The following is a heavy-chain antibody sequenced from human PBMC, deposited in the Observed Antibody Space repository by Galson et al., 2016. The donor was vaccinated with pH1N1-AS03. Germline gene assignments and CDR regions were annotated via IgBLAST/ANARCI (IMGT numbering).Heavy chain of an antibody. CDR2: IKSSSDGGTT. CDR3: ATRPPPYGDYALDF. V-gene: IGHV3-15*01. Sequence: SLRLSCAASGLSFSKAWMTWFRQGPGKGLEWLGRIKSSSDGGTTDYAAPVKGRFIISRDDSQSTVYLKMNSLKTEDTALYYCATRPPPYGDYALDFWGQGTLVTVSS. D-gene: IGHD4-17*01. J-gene: IGHJ4*02. CDR1: GLSFSKAW.